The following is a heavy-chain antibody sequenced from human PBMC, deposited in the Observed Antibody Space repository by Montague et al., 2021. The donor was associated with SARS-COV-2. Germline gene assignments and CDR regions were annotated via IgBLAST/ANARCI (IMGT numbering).Heavy chain of an antibody. CDR3: ARSHDYRGNDYFDS. V-gene: IGHV4-34*01. CDR2: ITHGGST. J-gene: IGHJ4*02. Sequence: SETLSLTCAVYGGSLSGFYWTWIRQAPRKGLEWVGEITHGGSTSYSPALKSRLTISLDTSKSQFSLKLDSVTAADTATYYCARSHDYRGNDYFDSWGQGALVIVSS. CDR1: GGSLSGFY. D-gene: IGHD4-23*01.